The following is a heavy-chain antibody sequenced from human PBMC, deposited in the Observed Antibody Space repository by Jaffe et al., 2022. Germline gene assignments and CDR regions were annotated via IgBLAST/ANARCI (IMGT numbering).Heavy chain of an antibody. V-gene: IGHV1-18*01. CDR3: ARDLALYDFWSGPYSPLDY. CDR2: ISAYNGNT. CDR1: GYTFTSYG. Sequence: QVQLVQSGAEVKKPGASVKVSCKASGYTFTSYGISWVRQAPGQGLEWMGWISAYNGNTNYAQKLQGRVTMTTDTSTSTAYMELRSLRSDDTAVYYCARDLALYDFWSGPYSPLDYWGQGTLVTVSS. J-gene: IGHJ4*02. D-gene: IGHD3-3*01.